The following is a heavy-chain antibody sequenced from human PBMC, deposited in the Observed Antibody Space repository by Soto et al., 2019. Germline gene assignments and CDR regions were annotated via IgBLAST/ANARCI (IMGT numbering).Heavy chain of an antibody. J-gene: IGHJ5*02. Sequence: SETLSLTCTVSGGSISSYYWSWIRQPAGKGLEWIGRIYTSGSTNYNPSLKSRVTMSVDTSKNQFSLKLSSVTAADPAVYYCARALRGCSGGSCYSYWFDPWGQGTLVTVSS. CDR2: IYTSGST. CDR3: ARALRGCSGGSCYSYWFDP. CDR1: GGSISSYY. V-gene: IGHV4-4*07. D-gene: IGHD2-15*01.